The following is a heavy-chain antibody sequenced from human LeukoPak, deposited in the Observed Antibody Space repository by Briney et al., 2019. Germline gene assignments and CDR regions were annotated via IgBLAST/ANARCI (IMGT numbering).Heavy chain of an antibody. J-gene: IGHJ4*02. D-gene: IGHD3-10*01. V-gene: IGHV1-46*01. CDR1: GYTFTSYY. CDR3: ARDGRVRGVIVY. Sequence: ASVKVSCKASGYTFTSYYMHWVRQAPGQGLEWMGIINPSGGSTSYAQKFKGRVTTTRDMSTSTVYMALSSMRSEDTAVYYCARDGRVRGVIVYWGQGTLVTVSS. CDR2: INPSGGST.